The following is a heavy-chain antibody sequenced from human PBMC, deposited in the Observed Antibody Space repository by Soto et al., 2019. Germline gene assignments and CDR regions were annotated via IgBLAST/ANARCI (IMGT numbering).Heavy chain of an antibody. V-gene: IGHV1-18*04. CDR1: GYTFTSYG. D-gene: IGHD6-19*01. CDR2: IRAYNGYT. CDR3: ARASDGYRSGWYVGYFDY. Sequence: QVQLVQSGAEVKKPGSSVKVSCKASGYTFTSYGFSWVRQAPGQGLEWMGWIRAYNGYTNYAQKFQGRVTITTDTSTSTAYMELRSLTSDDTAVYYCARASDGYRSGWYVGYFDYWGQGTLVTVSS. J-gene: IGHJ4*02.